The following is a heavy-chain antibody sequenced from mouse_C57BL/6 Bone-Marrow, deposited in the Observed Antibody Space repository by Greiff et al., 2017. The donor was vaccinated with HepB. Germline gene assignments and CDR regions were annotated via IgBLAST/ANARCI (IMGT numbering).Heavy chain of an antibody. CDR1: GYTFTGYW. V-gene: IGHV1-9*01. Sequence: VQLQQSGAELMKPGASVKLSCKATGYTFTGYWIEWVKQRPGHGLEWIGEIYPRSGNTYYNEKFKGKATLTADKSSSTAYMELRSLTSEDSAVYFCAVLLLRRGYFDVWGTGTTVTVSS. CDR3: AVLLLRRGYFDV. D-gene: IGHD1-1*01. J-gene: IGHJ1*03. CDR2: IYPRSGNT.